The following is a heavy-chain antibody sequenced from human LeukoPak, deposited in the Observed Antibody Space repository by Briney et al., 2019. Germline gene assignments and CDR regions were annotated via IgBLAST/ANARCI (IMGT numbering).Heavy chain of an antibody. Sequence: SETLSLTCTVSGYSISSGYYWGWTRQPPGKGLEWIGSIYYSGGTYYNPSLKSRVTISVDTSRNQFSLKLGSVTAADTAVYYCARHGSIATGAFTYWGQGTLVTVSS. V-gene: IGHV4-38-2*02. CDR2: IYYSGGT. CDR3: ARHGSIATGAFTY. CDR1: GYSISSGYY. J-gene: IGHJ4*02. D-gene: IGHD6-13*01.